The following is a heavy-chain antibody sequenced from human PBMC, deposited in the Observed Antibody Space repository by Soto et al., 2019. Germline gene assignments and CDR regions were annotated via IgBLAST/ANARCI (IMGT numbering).Heavy chain of an antibody. J-gene: IGHJ5*02. CDR2: INPMGGST. V-gene: IGHV1-46*01. CDR3: ARDLPAGDL. CDR1: GYTFINYY. D-gene: IGHD2-2*01. Sequence: QEQLVQSGAEVKEPGASVKVSCKASGYTFINYYIHWVRQAPGQGLEWMAIINPMGGSTNYAQEFQGRVTLTSDTSTSTVYMELSSLRFEDTALFYCARDLPAGDLWGQGTLVTVSS.